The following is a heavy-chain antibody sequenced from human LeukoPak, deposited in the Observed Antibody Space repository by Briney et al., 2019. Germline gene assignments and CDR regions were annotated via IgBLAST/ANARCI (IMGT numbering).Heavy chain of an antibody. V-gene: IGHV3-48*03. CDR3: ARAGVTNLLGETYWYFDL. J-gene: IGHJ2*01. Sequence: GGSLRLSCAASGFTFSSYEMNWVRQAPGKGLEWVSYISSSGSTIYYADSVKGRFTISRDNAKNSLYLQMNSLRAEDTAVYSCARAGVTNLLGETYWYFDLWGRGTLVTVSS. D-gene: IGHD1-26*01. CDR1: GFTFSSYE. CDR2: ISSSGSTI.